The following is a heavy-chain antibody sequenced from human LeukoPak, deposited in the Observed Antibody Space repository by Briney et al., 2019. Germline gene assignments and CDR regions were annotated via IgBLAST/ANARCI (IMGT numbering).Heavy chain of an antibody. J-gene: IGHJ4*02. D-gene: IGHD6-19*01. CDR3: ARERKGWRFFDY. Sequence: TGGSLRLSCATSGFTFSDYYMSWIRQAPGKGLEWVSYISSSTSYTNYADSVKGRFTISRDNAKNSLYLQMNSLRAEDTAVYYCARERKGWRFFDYWGQGTLVTVSS. CDR1: GFTFSDYY. V-gene: IGHV3-11*05. CDR2: ISSSTSYT.